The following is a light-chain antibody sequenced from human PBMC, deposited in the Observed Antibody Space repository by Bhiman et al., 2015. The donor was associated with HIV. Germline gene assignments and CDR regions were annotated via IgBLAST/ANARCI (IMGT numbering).Light chain of an antibody. V-gene: IGLV2-14*03. Sequence: QSALTQPASVSGSPGQSITISCTGTTSDVGGYNYVSWYQQHPGKGPKLMIYDVSNRPSGVSNRFSGSKSGNTASLTISGLQAEDEADYYCSSYTSSSTGVFGGGTKLTV. CDR3: SSYTSSSTGV. J-gene: IGLJ3*02. CDR1: TSDVGGYNY. CDR2: DVS.